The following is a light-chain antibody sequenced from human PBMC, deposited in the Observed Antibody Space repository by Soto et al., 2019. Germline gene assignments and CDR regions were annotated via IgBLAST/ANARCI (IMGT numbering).Light chain of an antibody. CDR2: DAS. CDR3: QQYATSPLT. CDR1: QSVLTS. J-gene: IGKJ4*01. V-gene: IGKV3-20*01. Sequence: ENVLTQSPGTLSFSPGERAPPSCRARQSVLTSLAWYQQNPGQAPRLLIYDASSRATAIPDRFSGSGSGTDFTLTLSRLETEDFAVYYCQQYATSPLTLGGGTNVDIK.